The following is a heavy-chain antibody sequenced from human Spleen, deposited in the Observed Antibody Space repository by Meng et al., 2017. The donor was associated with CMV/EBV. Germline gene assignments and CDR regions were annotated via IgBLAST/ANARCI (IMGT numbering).Heavy chain of an antibody. J-gene: IGHJ6*02. CDR1: GGTFSSYA. Sequence: SVKVSCKASGGTFSSYAISWVRQAPGQGLEWMGGIIPIFGTANYAQKLQGRVTITTDESTSTAYMELSSLRSEDTAVYYCARELEYSSSGGWNYGMDVWGQGTTVTVSS. CDR3: ARELEYSSSGGWNYGMDV. D-gene: IGHD6-6*01. V-gene: IGHV1-69*05. CDR2: IIPIFGTA.